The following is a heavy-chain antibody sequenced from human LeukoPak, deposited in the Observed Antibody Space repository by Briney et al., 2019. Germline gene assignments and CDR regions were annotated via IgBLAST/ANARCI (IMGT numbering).Heavy chain of an antibody. V-gene: IGHV4-30-2*01. CDR1: GGSISSGGYS. CDR3: VVVVPAAIDRPFDP. J-gene: IGHJ5*02. D-gene: IGHD2-2*02. CDR2: IYHSGST. Sequence: PSETLSLTCAVSGGSISSGGYSWSWIRQPPGTGLEWIGYIYHSGSTYYNPSLKSRVTISVDKSKNQFSLKLSFVTAADTAVYYCVVVVPAAIDRPFDPWGQGTLVTVSS.